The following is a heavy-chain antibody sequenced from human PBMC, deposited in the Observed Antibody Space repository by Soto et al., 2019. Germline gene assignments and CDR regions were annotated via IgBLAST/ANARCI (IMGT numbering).Heavy chain of an antibody. CDR3: ARVAYNHGWIFDY. D-gene: IGHD6-19*01. CDR2: ILPDDADT. J-gene: IGHJ4*01. CDR1: GYSFTSYW. V-gene: IGHV5-51*01. Sequence: GESLKISCKASGYSFTSYWIGWVRQTPGKGLEWMGIILPDDADTRYSPSFEGHVTISADRSTNTAFLHLRSLEASDTATYFCARVAYNHGWIFDYWGQGTLVTVSS.